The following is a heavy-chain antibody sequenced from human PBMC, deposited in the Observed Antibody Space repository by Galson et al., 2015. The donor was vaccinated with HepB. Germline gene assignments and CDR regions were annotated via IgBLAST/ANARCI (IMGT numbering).Heavy chain of an antibody. J-gene: IGHJ4*02. CDR1: GFTFGDFW. V-gene: IGHV3-7*03. D-gene: IGHD6-13*01. CDR3: TSTSMASPGHH. CDR2: IKPDGTEK. Sequence: SLRLSCAASGFTFGDFWMSWVRQAPGKGLEWIGNIKPDGTEKYYADSMKGRFTIYRDNARNSVYLQIYNVRADDTAFCYCTSTSMASPGHHWGQGTLVTVSS.